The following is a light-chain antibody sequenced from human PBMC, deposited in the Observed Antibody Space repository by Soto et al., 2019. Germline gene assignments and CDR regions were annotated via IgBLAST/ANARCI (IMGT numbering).Light chain of an antibody. Sequence: QSALTQPPSASGSPGQSVTISCTGTSSDVGGYNYVSWYQHHPGKAPKLMLYEVSRRPSGVPDRFSGSKSGNTASLTVTGLQSEDEADYYCSSYAGSNYPYVFGTGTKLTVL. CDR3: SSYAGSNYPYV. CDR2: EVS. V-gene: IGLV2-8*01. CDR1: SSDVGGYNY. J-gene: IGLJ1*01.